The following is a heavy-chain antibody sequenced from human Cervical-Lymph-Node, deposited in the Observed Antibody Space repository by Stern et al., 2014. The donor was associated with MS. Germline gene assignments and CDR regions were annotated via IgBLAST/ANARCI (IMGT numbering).Heavy chain of an antibody. CDR2: IYYSGAN. D-gene: IGHD1-1*01. CDR1: GGSINNGDYY. V-gene: IGHV4-31*03. CDR3: ARELSGMYGMDV. J-gene: IGHJ6*02. Sequence: QVQLVQSGPGLVKPSQTLSLTCTVSGGSINNGDYYWSWVRQHPGKGLEWLGYIYYSGANYYNPSLKGRLTIAVDTSKRHFSLKLTSVTAADTAVYYCARELSGMYGMDVWGQGTTVTVSS.